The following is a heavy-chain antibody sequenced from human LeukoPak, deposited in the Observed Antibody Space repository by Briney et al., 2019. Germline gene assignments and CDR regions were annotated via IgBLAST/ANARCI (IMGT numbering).Heavy chain of an antibody. D-gene: IGHD4-11*01. CDR3: ARSMYSNYLTGAFDY. J-gene: IGHJ4*02. V-gene: IGHV3-20*04. CDR2: INWNGGST. Sequence: RPGGSLRLSCAASGFTFDDYGMSWVRQAPGKGLEWVSGINWNGGSTGYADSVKGRFTISRDNAKNSLYLQMNSLRAEDTALYYCARSMYSNYLTGAFDYWGQGTLVTVSS. CDR1: GFTFDDYG.